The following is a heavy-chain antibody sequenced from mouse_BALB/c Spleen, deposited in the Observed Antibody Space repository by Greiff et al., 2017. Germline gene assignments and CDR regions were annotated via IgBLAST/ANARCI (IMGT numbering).Heavy chain of an antibody. CDR3: ERSLRDAMDY. Sequence: VQLKESGPGLVKPSQSLSLTCTVTGYSITSDYAWNWIRQFPGNKLEWMGYISYSGSTSYNPSLKSRISITRDTSKNQFFLQLNSVTTEDTATYYCERSLRDAMDYWGQGTSVTVSS. CDR2: ISYSGST. CDR1: GYSITSDYA. D-gene: IGHD1-1*01. J-gene: IGHJ4*01. V-gene: IGHV3-2*02.